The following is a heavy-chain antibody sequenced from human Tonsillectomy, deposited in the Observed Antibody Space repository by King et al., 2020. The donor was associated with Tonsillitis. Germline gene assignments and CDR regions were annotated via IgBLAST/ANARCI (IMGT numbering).Heavy chain of an antibody. CDR1: GYSFTSYW. V-gene: IGHV5-51*01. CDR3: ARAPNSDFWSGYSSDY. J-gene: IGHJ4*02. CDR2: IYPGDSDT. D-gene: IGHD3-3*01. Sequence: QLVQSGAEVKKPGESLKISCKGSGYSFTSYWIGWVRQMPGKGLEWMGIIYPGDSDTRYSPSFQGQVTISAGKSISTAYLQWSSLKASDTAMYYCARAPNSDFWSGYSSDYWGQGTLVTVSS.